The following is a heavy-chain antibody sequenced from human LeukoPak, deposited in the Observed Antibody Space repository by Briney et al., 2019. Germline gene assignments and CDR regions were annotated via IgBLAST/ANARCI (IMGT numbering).Heavy chain of an antibody. Sequence: PSETLSLTYTVSGGSISSGDYYWSWIRQPPGKGLEWIGYIYYSGSTYYNPSLKSRVTISVDTSKNQFSLKLSSVTAADTALYYCARADSDYGSGLDYWGQGTLVTVSS. CDR2: IYYSGST. J-gene: IGHJ4*02. CDR1: GGSISSGDYY. CDR3: ARADSDYGSGLDY. V-gene: IGHV4-30-4*01. D-gene: IGHD3-10*01.